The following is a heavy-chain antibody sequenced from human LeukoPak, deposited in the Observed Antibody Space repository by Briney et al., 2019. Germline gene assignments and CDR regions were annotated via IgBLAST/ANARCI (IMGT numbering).Heavy chain of an antibody. CDR3: ASGSYYFDY. CDR1: GGXISSYY. CDR2: IYYSGST. D-gene: IGHD1-26*01. Sequence: SETLSLTCIVSGGXISSYYWSWIRQPPGKGLEWIGYIYYSGSTKYNPSLKSRVTISVDTSKNQVSLKLSSVTAADTAVYYCASGSYYFDYWGQGTLVTVSS. J-gene: IGHJ4*02. V-gene: IGHV4-59*01.